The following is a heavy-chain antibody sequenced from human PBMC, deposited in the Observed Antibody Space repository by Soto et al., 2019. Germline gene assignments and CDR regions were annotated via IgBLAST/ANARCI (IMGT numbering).Heavy chain of an antibody. CDR1: GFTFSSYG. J-gene: IGHJ4*02. CDR3: AKDGHRGTYDFWFPADY. D-gene: IGHD3-3*01. V-gene: IGHV3-30*18. Sequence: QVQLVESGGGVVQPGRSLRLSCAASGFTFSSYGMHWVRQAPGKGLEWVAVISYDGSNKYYVDSVKGRFTISRDNSKNKLYLQMNSLRAEDTAVYYCAKDGHRGTYDFWFPADYWGQGTLVTVSS. CDR2: ISYDGSNK.